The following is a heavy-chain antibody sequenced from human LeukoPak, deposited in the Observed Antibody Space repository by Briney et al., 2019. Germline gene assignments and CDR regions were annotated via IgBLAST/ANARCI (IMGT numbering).Heavy chain of an antibody. V-gene: IGHV3-48*04. CDR2: ISSIGSIT. J-gene: IGHJ4*02. CDR3: ARDRDTGRVGTTDFDY. D-gene: IGHD5-12*01. Sequence: GGSLRLSCAASGFTFSSYWMHWVRQAPGKGLEWVSYISSIGSITHYGDSVKGRFTISRDNAKNSLYLQMNSLRAEDTAVYYCARDRDTGRVGTTDFDYWGQGTLVTVSS. CDR1: GFTFSSYW.